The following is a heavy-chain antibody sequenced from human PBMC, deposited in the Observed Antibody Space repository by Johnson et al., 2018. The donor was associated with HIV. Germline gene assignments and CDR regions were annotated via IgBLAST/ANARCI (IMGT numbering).Heavy chain of an antibody. V-gene: IGHV3-15*01. CDR2: IKSKTDGGTI. D-gene: IGHD2-21*01. CDR3: TTEYIVVGAFDI. J-gene: IGHJ3*02. Sequence: VQLVESGGGLVKPGGSLRLSCAASGFPFTNAWMTWVRQAPGKGLEWVGRIKSKTDGGTIDYATPVKGRLTISRDDSKNTLYLQMNSLKTEDTAMYYCTTEYIVVGAFDIWGQGTMVTVSS. CDR1: GFPFTNAW.